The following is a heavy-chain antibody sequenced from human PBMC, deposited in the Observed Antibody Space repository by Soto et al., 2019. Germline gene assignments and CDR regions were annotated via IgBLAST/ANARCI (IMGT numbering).Heavy chain of an antibody. V-gene: IGHV1-69*12. CDR3: ARDVVTIFGVVTRWFDP. Sequence: QVQLVQSGAEVKKPGSSVKVSCKASGGTFSSYAISWVRQAPGQGLEWMGGIIPIFGTANYPQKFQGRVTITADESTSTAYMELSSLRSEDTAVYYCARDVVTIFGVVTRWFDPWGQGTLVTVSS. J-gene: IGHJ5*02. D-gene: IGHD3-3*01. CDR1: GGTFSSYA. CDR2: IIPIFGTA.